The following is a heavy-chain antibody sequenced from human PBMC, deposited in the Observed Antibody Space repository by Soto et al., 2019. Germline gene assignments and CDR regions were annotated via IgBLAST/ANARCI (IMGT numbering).Heavy chain of an antibody. J-gene: IGHJ3*02. CDR1: GSTFDDYA. CDR2: ISWNSGSI. Sequence: SLRLSCAASGSTFDDYAMHWVRQAPGKGLEWVSGISWNSGSIGYADSVKGRFTISRGNAKNSLYLQMNSLRAEDTALYYCAKVLGGYDWSRDAFDIWGQGTMVTVSS. V-gene: IGHV3-9*01. D-gene: IGHD5-12*01. CDR3: AKVLGGYDWSRDAFDI.